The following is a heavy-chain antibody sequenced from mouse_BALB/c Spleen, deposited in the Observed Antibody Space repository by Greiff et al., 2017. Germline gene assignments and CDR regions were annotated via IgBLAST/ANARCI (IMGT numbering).Heavy chain of an antibody. V-gene: IGHV5-6-5*01. Sequence: DVQLVESGGGLVKPGGSLKLSCAASGFTFSSYAMSWVRQTPEKRLEWVASISSGGSTYYPDSVKGRFTISRDNARNILYLQMSSLRSEDTAMYYCARGEDGYYYFDYWGQGTTLTVSS. J-gene: IGHJ2*01. D-gene: IGHD2-3*01. CDR3: ARGEDGYYYFDY. CDR2: ISSGGST. CDR1: GFTFSSYA.